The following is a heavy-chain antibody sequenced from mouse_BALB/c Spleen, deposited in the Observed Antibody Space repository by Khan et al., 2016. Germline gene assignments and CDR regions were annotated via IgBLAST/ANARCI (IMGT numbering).Heavy chain of an antibody. CDR1: GYSFIGYF. Sequence: VQLQQPGPELVKPGASVKISCKASGYSFIGYFMNWVMQSHGKSLEWIGRINPYNGDTFYNQKFKGKATLTVDKSSSTAHMELRSLASEDSAVYYCARDYGSPRGAMDYWGQGTSVTVS. D-gene: IGHD1-1*01. V-gene: IGHV1-20*02. CDR3: ARDYGSPRGAMDY. CDR2: INPYNGDT. J-gene: IGHJ4*01.